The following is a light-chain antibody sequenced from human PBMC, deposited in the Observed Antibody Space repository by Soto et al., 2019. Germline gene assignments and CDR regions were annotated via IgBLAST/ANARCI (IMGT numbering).Light chain of an antibody. CDR1: SSNIGAGYD. J-gene: IGLJ1*01. Sequence: QSVLTQPPSVSGAPGQGVTISCTGSSSNIGAGYDVHWYQQLPGTAPKLLIYGTINRPSGVPDRFSASKSGTSASLAISGLQAEDEADFYCQSYDSSLSGYVFGTGTKLTVL. V-gene: IGLV1-40*01. CDR3: QSYDSSLSGYV. CDR2: GTI.